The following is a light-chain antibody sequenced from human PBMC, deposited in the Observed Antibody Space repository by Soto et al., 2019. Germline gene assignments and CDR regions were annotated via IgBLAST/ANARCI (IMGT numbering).Light chain of an antibody. CDR2: EGH. Sequence: QSALAQPASVSGSPGQSITISCTGASGYVGTYSLFYWFQQHPGEAPKEVIYEGHKRPSGVPDRFSGYTSVNTASLTISGLQTDDEADYYCCLYVGATTYVFGTGTKLTVL. V-gene: IGLV2-23*01. CDR1: SGYVGTYSL. CDR3: CLYVGATTYV. J-gene: IGLJ1*01.